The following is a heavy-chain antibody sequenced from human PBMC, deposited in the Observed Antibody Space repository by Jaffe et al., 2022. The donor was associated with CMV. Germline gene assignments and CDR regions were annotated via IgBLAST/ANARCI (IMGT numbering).Heavy chain of an antibody. J-gene: IGHJ4*02. CDR3: ARGQYHYPTGVGDYYFDY. D-gene: IGHD2-21*02. CDR1: GFSPSTTGMS. Sequence: QVTLRESGPALVKPTQTLTLTCTFSGFSPSTTGMSVTWIRQPPGKALEWLALIDWDDDTFYNPSLKTRLTISKDTSKSQVVLTLTDTDPADTATYFCARGQYHYPTGVGDYYFDYWGQGARVTVSS. CDR2: IDWDDDT. V-gene: IGHV2-70*01.